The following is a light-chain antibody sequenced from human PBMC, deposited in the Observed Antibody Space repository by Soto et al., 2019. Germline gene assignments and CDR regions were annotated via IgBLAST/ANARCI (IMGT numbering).Light chain of an antibody. J-gene: IGKJ5*01. Sequence: EMVMTQSPATQSVSPGERATLSCRASQSVSGNLAWYQQKPGQAPRLLIYGASTRATGIPARFSGSGSGTEFTLTISSLQSEDFAVYYCQQYNNWLITFGQGTRLEIK. V-gene: IGKV3-15*01. CDR2: GAS. CDR3: QQYNNWLIT. CDR1: QSVSGN.